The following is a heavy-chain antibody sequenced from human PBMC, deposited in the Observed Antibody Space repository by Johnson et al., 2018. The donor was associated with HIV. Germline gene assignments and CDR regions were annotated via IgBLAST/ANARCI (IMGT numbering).Heavy chain of an antibody. CDR1: GFTFSNAW. D-gene: IGHD1-26*01. V-gene: IGHV3-15*01. CDR3: SRESLSWELPDAFDI. CDR2: IKSKTDGGTT. J-gene: IGHJ3*02. Sequence: MLLVESGGRVVRPGESLRLSCAASGFTFSNAWMSWVRQAPGQGLEWVGRIKSKTDGGTTDYAAPVKGRFTISRDDSKNTLYLQKNSLRAEDTAVYYCSRESLSWELPDAFDIWGQGTMVTVS.